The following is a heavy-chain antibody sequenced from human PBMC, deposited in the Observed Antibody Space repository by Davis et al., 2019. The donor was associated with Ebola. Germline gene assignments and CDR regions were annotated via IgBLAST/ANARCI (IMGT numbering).Heavy chain of an antibody. CDR1: GDTFSSYA. J-gene: IGHJ5*02. CDR3: ATFYFDSSGYSRPWFDP. CDR2: IIPIFDTA. V-gene: IGHV1-69*13. Sequence: SVKVSCKASGDTFSSYALSWVRQARGQGLEWMGGIIPIFDTAHYAHHFQGRVTMTSDESTSTVYMELRNLRSDDTAVYYCATFYFDSSGYSRPWFDPWGQGTLVTVSS. D-gene: IGHD3-22*01.